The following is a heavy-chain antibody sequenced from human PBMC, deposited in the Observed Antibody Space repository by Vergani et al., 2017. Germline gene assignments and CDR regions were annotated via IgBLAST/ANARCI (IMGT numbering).Heavy chain of an antibody. Sequence: QVQLVQSGAEVKKPGASVKVSCKASGYTFTSYDINWVRQATGQGLEWMGWMNPNSGNTGYAQKFQGRVTMTRNTSISTAYMELSSLRSEDTAVYYCARTKFIVVVPAAPFDYWGQGTLVTVSS. CDR2: MNPNSGNT. CDR3: ARTKFIVVVPAAPFDY. CDR1: GYTFTSYD. J-gene: IGHJ4*02. D-gene: IGHD2-2*01. V-gene: IGHV1-8*01.